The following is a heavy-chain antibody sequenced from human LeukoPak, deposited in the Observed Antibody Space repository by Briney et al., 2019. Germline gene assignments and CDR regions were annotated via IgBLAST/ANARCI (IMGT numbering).Heavy chain of an antibody. CDR2: ISSSSSYI. D-gene: IGHD6-13*01. J-gene: IGHJ4*02. CDR1: GFTFRSYG. Sequence: GGSLRLSCAASGFTFRSYGMSWVRQAPGKGLEWVSSISSSSSYIYYADSVKGRFTISRDNAKNSLYLQMNSLRAEDTAVYYCASFIAAAADYWGQGTLVTVSS. V-gene: IGHV3-21*01. CDR3: ASFIAAAADY.